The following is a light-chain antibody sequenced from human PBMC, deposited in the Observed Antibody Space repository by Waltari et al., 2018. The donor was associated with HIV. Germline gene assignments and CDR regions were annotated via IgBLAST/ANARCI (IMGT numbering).Light chain of an antibody. J-gene: IGLJ3*02. CDR1: SSNIGSNT. CDR3: AAWDDSLNGPV. CDR2: SNN. Sequence: QSVLTQPPSASGTPGQRVTISCSGSSSNIGSNTVNWYQQLPGTAPKLPIYSNNQRPSRVPDRFPGSKSGTSASLAISGLQSEDEADYYCAAWDDSLNGPVFGGGTKLTVL. V-gene: IGLV1-44*01.